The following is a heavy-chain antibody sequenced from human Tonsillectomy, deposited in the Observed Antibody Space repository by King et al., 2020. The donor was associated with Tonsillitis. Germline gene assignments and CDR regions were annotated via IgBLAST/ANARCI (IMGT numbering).Heavy chain of an antibody. Sequence: HVQLVESGGGVVQPGRSLRLSCVASGFTYSSYGMHWVRLAPRKGLEWVSVIGYDGGNKDYADSVKGRFTISRDNSKNTLYLQMNSLRAEDTAVYYCARGDDFWRVKELWFDPWGQGTLVTVSS. J-gene: IGHJ5*02. CDR1: GFTYSSYG. V-gene: IGHV3-33*01. CDR3: ARGDDFWRVKELWFDP. D-gene: IGHD3-3*01. CDR2: IGYDGGNK.